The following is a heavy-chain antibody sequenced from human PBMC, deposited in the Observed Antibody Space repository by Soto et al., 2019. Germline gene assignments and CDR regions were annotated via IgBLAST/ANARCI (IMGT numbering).Heavy chain of an antibody. D-gene: IGHD2-15*01. V-gene: IGHV3-33*01. J-gene: IGHJ4*02. CDR2: IWYDGSNK. Sequence: PGGSLRLSCAASGFTFSSYGMHWVRQAPGKGLEWVAVIWYDGSNKYYADSVKGRFTISRDNSKNTLYLQMNSLRAEDTAVYYCARGSGKLLLGVSQLAPDYWGQGTLVTVSS. CDR3: ARGSGKLLLGVSQLAPDY. CDR1: GFTFSSYG.